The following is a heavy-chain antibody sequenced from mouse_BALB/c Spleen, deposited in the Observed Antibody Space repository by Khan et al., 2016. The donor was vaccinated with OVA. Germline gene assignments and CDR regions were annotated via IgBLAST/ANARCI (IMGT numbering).Heavy chain of an antibody. V-gene: IGHV1-7*01. CDR3: ANHGSSSAWLTY. D-gene: IGHD1-1*01. CDR1: GYTFTSYW. J-gene: IGHJ3*01. Sequence: QIQLVQSGAELAKPGASVKMSCKASGYTFTSYWMHWVKQRPGQGLEWIGYINPSTRYTEYNQRFKDKATLTADKSSSTAYMQLSSLTSEESAVYYCANHGSSSAWLTYWGQGTLVTVSA. CDR2: INPSTRYT.